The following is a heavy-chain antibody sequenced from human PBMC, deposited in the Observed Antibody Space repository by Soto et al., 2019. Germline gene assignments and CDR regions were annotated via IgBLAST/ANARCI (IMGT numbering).Heavy chain of an antibody. J-gene: IGHJ5*02. CDR1: GGAVSSGTYY. Sequence: LSLTCTVSGGAVSSGTYYWSWIRQPPGKGLEWIGHIYFTGSTNYNPSLKSRVTMSLDTSRNQFSLKLSSVTAADTAVYYCTRGPPRVQWFDPWGLGTLVTVSS. CDR3: TRGPPRVQWFDP. CDR2: IYFTGST. V-gene: IGHV4-61*01.